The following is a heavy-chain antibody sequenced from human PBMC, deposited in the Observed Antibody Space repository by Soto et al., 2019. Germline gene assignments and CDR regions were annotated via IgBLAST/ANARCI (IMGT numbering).Heavy chain of an antibody. J-gene: IGHJ4*02. CDR3: AADLGNTGYDGHDY. CDR2: IIYDGSNK. Sequence: QVQLVESWGGVVQPGRSLRLSCAASGLTFSRYAMHGVRQAPGKGLAWVAVIIYDGSNKDYADSVQVRFTISRDNSKNTPYLQMNSLRAGDKAVYYCAADLGNTGYDGHDYWGQGTLVTVSS. CDR1: GLTFSRYA. D-gene: IGHD5-12*01. V-gene: IGHV3-30*04.